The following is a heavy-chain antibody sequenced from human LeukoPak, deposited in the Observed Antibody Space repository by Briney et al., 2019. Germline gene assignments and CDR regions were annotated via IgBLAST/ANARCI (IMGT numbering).Heavy chain of an antibody. J-gene: IGHJ4*02. V-gene: IGHV3-30-3*01. CDR2: ISYDGSNK. Sequence: GGSLRLSCAASGFTFSSYAMHWVRQAPGKGLEWVAVISYDGSNKHYADSVKGRFTISRDNSKNTLYLQMNSLRAEDTAVYYCVTDGGPNYYDTFDYWGPGTLVTVSS. CDR1: GFTFSSYA. CDR3: VTDGGPNYYDTFDY. D-gene: IGHD3-22*01.